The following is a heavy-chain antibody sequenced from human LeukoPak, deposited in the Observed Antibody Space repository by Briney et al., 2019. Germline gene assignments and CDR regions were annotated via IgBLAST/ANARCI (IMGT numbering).Heavy chain of an antibody. CDR1: GFTFSRYA. Sequence: GRSLGLSCAASGFTFSRYAMHWVRQAPGKGLEWVAVISYDGSNKYYADSVKGRFTISRDKSKNTLYLQMNSLRAEDTAVYYCARDHPIGYCSSTSCYVFDYWGQGTLVTVSS. CDR3: ARDHPIGYCSSTSCYVFDY. D-gene: IGHD2-2*01. V-gene: IGHV3-30-3*01. CDR2: ISYDGSNK. J-gene: IGHJ4*02.